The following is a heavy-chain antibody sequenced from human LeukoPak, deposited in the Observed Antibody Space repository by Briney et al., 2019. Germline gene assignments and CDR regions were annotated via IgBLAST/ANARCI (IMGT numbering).Heavy chain of an antibody. CDR3: ARVGRRGIAARTTTPPAY. Sequence: PSETLSLTCAVYGGSFSVYYWSWIRQPPGKGLEWIGEINHSGSTNYNPSLKSRVTISVDTSKTHFSLKLSSVPAADTAVYYCARVGRRGIAARTTTPPAYWGQGTLVTVSS. CDR2: INHSGST. D-gene: IGHD6-6*01. CDR1: GGSFSVYY. V-gene: IGHV4-34*01. J-gene: IGHJ4*02.